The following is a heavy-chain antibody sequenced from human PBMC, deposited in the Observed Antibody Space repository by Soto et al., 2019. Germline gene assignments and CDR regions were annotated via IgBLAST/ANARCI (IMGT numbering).Heavy chain of an antibody. D-gene: IGHD1-1*01. CDR3: ARETEGNEDYYGLDV. V-gene: IGHV3-30-3*01. CDR2: ISYDGSNK. CDR1: GFTFSSYA. Sequence: QVQLVESGGGVVQPGRSLRLSCAASGFTFSSYAMHWVRQAPGKGLEGVAVISYDGSNKYYEDSVKGRFTISRDNYKNTLYLQMNSLRDEDTAVYYCARETEGNEDYYGLDVWGQGTTVTVSS. J-gene: IGHJ6*02.